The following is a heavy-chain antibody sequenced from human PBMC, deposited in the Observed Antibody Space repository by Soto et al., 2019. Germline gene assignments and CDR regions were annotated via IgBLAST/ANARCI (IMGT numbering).Heavy chain of an antibody. CDR3: GKELSPWLGFGLGH. CDR1: GFTFSTYA. V-gene: IGHV3-23*01. CDR2: TSGAGDTT. D-gene: IGHD3-3*01. Sequence: EVQLLESGGGSVQPGGSLRLSCAGSGFTFSTYAMSWVRQAPGKGLEWVSATSGAGDTTYYPDSVEGRFTISRDNSKNTLYSQMNSLRAEDTAVYYCGKELSPWLGFGLGHWGQGTLVTVSP. J-gene: IGHJ5*02.